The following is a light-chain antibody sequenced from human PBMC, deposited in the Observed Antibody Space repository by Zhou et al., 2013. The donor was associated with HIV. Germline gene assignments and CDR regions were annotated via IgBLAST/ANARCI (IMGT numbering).Light chain of an antibody. CDR1: QAISGY. CDR3: QQTHGTPLT. J-gene: IGKJ4*01. CDR2: STS. Sequence: DIQLTQSPSFLSASVGDRVTLTCRASQAISGYLAWYQQKPGKAPKLLIYSTSTLHSGVPSRFSGSGSGTDFTLTITSLQPEDSSTYYCQQTHGTPLTFGGGTRVEIK. V-gene: IGKV1-39*01.